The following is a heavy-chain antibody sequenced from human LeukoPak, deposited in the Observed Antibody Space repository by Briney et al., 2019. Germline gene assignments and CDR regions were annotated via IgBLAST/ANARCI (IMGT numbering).Heavy chain of an antibody. D-gene: IGHD6-6*01. CDR3: ARHRSPTSSSFFDS. CDR2: ISSSSSYI. Sequence: GGSLRLSCAASGFSFSSYSMNWVRQAPGKGLEWVSSISSSSSYIYYADSVKGRFTISRDNAKNSLYLQMNSLRAEDTAVYYCARHRSPTSSSFFDSWGQGTLVSVSS. V-gene: IGHV3-21*04. CDR1: GFSFSSYS. J-gene: IGHJ5*01.